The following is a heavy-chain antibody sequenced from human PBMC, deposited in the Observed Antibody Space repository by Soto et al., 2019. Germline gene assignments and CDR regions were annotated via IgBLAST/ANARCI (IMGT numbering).Heavy chain of an antibody. D-gene: IGHD1-7*01. J-gene: IGHJ6*02. V-gene: IGHV1-69*13. CDR3: ARDRKTGTTDYYYGMDV. Sequence: SVKVSCKASGGTFSSYAISWVRQAPGQGLEWMGGIIPIFGTANYAQKFQGRVTITADESTSTAYMELSSLRSEDTAVYCCARDRKTGTTDYYYGMDVWGQGTTVTISS. CDR2: IIPIFGTA. CDR1: GGTFSSYA.